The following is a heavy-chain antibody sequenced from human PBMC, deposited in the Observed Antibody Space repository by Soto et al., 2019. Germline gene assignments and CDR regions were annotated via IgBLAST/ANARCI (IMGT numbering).Heavy chain of an antibody. CDR1: GFTFSSYA. Sequence: QVQLVESGGGVVQPGRSLRLSCAASGFTFSSYAMHWVRQAPGKGLEWVAVISYDGSNKYYADSVKGRFTISRDNSKNTLYLQMNSLRAEDTAVYYCAREYSSSSGGFLDYWGQGTLVTVSS. D-gene: IGHD6-6*01. J-gene: IGHJ4*02. CDR3: AREYSSSSGGFLDY. CDR2: ISYDGSNK. V-gene: IGHV3-30-3*01.